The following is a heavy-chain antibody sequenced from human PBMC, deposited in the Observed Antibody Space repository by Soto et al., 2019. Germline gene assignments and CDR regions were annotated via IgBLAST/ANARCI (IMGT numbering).Heavy chain of an antibody. CDR1: GFTFSSYW. V-gene: IGHV3-7*05. CDR3: ARDRDGFLEWPMKFSSYYYYYGMDV. CDR2: IKQDGSEK. Sequence: GGSLRLSCAASGFTFSSYWMSWVRQAPGKGLEWVANIKQDGSEKYYVDSVKGRFTISRDNAKNSLYLQMNSLRAEDTAVYYCARDRDGFLEWPMKFSSYYYYYGMDVWGQGTTVTVSS. J-gene: IGHJ6*02. D-gene: IGHD3-3*01.